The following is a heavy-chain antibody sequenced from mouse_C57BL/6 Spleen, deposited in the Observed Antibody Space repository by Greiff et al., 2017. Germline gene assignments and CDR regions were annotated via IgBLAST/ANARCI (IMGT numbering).Heavy chain of an antibody. V-gene: IGHV1-50*01. CDR2: IDPSDSYT. Sequence: QVQLKQPGAELVKPGASVKLSCKASGYTFTSYWMQWVKQRPGQGLEWIGEIDPSDSYTNYNQKFKGKATLTVDTSSSTAYMQLSSLTSEDSAVYDCERKGYYGSSGGYFDVWGTGTTVTVSS. D-gene: IGHD1-1*01. J-gene: IGHJ1*03. CDR1: GYTFTSYW. CDR3: ERKGYYGSSGGYFDV.